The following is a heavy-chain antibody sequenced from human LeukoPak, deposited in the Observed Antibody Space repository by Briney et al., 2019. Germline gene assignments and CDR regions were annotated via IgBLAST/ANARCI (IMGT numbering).Heavy chain of an antibody. Sequence: GGSLRLSCAASGFTVSSNYMSWVRQAPGKGPEWVSVIYSGGSTYYADSVKGRFTISRDNSKNTLYLQMNSLRAEDTAVYYCARGARFGELESYYFDYWGQGTLVTVSS. CDR1: GFTVSSNY. J-gene: IGHJ4*02. V-gene: IGHV3-66*01. D-gene: IGHD3-10*01. CDR3: ARGARFGELESYYFDY. CDR2: IYSGGST.